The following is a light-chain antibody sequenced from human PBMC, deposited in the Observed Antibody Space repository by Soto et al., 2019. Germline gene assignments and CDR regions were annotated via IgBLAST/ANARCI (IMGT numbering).Light chain of an antibody. CDR1: QSIDRW. CDR3: QHYNSYGT. V-gene: IGKV1-5*01. Sequence: DIQMTQSPSTLPASVGDRVTITCRASQSIDRWLAWYQQRPGKXPXXLIYHASSLETGVPSRFSGSGSGTEFTLTISSLQPDDFATDYCQHYNSYGTFGQGTKVDIK. CDR2: HAS. J-gene: IGKJ1*01.